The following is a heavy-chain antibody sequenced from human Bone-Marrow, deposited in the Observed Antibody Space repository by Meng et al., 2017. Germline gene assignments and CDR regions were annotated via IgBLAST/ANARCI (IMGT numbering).Heavy chain of an antibody. CDR2: IYPGDSDT. CDR3: ARQLSSSGAFDI. J-gene: IGHJ3*02. V-gene: IGHV5-51*01. Sequence: GESLKTSCKGSGYSFTSYWIGWVRQMPGKGLEWMGIIYPGDSDTRYSPSFQGQVAISADKSISTTYLQWSSLKASDTAMYYCARQLSSSGAFDIWGQGTMVTVSS. D-gene: IGHD6-6*01. CDR1: GYSFTSYW.